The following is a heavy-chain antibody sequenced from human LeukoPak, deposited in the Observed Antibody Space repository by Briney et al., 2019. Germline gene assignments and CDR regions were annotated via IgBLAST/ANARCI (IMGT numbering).Heavy chain of an antibody. V-gene: IGHV4-30-4*01. Sequence: SQTLSLTCTVSGVSISSGDYYWSLIRQPPGKGLEWIGYIYSSGSTYYNPSLKSRATVSLDTSKNQLSLKLSSVTAADTAVYYCARPYYYDSRIDPWGQGTLVTVSS. CDR1: GVSISSGDYY. CDR2: IYSSGST. CDR3: ARPYYYDSRIDP. D-gene: IGHD3-22*01. J-gene: IGHJ5*02.